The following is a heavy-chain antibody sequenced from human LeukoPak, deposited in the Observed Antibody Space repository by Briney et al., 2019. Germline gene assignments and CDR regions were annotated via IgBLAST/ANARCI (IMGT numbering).Heavy chain of an antibody. V-gene: IGHV4-34*01. CDR1: SASFGVYY. CDR3: ARGSGYSYVCHY. CDR2: INHSGST. J-gene: IGHJ4*02. Sequence: KPWESLSLTCAVYSASFGVYYWSWLRQPPGKGLGWIEEINHSGSTNYNPSLKSRVTISVDTSKNQFYLKLSSVTAADTAVHYCARGSGYSYVCHYWGRGTLVTVSS. D-gene: IGHD5-18*01.